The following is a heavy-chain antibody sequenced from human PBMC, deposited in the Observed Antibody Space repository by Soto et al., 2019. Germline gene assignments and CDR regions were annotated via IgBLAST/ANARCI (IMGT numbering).Heavy chain of an antibody. Sequence: GGSLRLSCAVSGFSFNNYWMSWVRQAPGRGLEWVASVKQDGSEKYFVDSVKGRFTISRDNVKNSLYLQMNSLRAEDTAVYHCARRVQILGPHYYFDFWGQGTLVTVSS. J-gene: IGHJ4*02. V-gene: IGHV3-7*01. CDR2: VKQDGSEK. CDR1: GFSFNNYW. CDR3: ARRVQILGPHYYFDF. D-gene: IGHD5-18*01.